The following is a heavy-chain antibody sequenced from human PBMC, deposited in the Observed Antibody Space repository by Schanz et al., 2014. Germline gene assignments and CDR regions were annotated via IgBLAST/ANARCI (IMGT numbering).Heavy chain of an antibody. J-gene: IGHJ4*02. CDR2: IIPVLNIA. V-gene: IGHV1-69*02. CDR3: ARGRGFYDY. D-gene: IGHD3-10*01. CDR1: GGTFSSYT. Sequence: QLQLVQSGAEVKKPGSSVKVSGKLSGGTFSSYTISWMRQAPGQGLEWMGKIIPVLNIATYAQRFQGRVSITADTSTNTAYMELSSLTSEDTAVHYCARGRGFYDYWGQGTLVTVSS.